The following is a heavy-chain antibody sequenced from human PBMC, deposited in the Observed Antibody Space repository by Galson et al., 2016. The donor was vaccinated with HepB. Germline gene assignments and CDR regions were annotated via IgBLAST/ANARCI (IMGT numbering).Heavy chain of an antibody. Sequence: ETLSLTCSVSGGSVSSATYYWSRIRQPPGKGLEWIGYIYYSGSTNYNPSLKSRVTISVDKSKNQFSLKLSSVTAADTAVYYCARVYDSRCYYGEAFHYYMDVWGKGTTVTVSS. J-gene: IGHJ6*03. CDR3: ARVYDSRCYYGEAFHYYMDV. V-gene: IGHV4-61*01. D-gene: IGHD3-22*01. CDR1: GGSVSSATYY. CDR2: IYYSGST.